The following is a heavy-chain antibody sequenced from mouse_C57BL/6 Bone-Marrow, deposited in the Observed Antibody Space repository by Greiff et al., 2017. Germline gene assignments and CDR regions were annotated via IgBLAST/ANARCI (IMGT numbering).Heavy chain of an antibody. J-gene: IGHJ3*01. CDR3: AREDYGSSQFAY. CDR1: GFTFSSYA. D-gene: IGHD1-1*01. CDR2: ISDGGSYT. Sequence: EVKLVESGGGLVKPGGSLKLSCAASGFTFSSYAMSWVRQTPEKRLECVATISDGGSYTYYPDNVKGRFTISRDNAKNNLYLQMSHLKSEDTAMYYCAREDYGSSQFAYWGQGTLVTVSA. V-gene: IGHV5-4*01.